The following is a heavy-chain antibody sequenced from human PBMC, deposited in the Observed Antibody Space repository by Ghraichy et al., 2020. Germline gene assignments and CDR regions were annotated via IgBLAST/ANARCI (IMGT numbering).Heavy chain of an antibody. J-gene: IGHJ4*02. V-gene: IGHV3-43*02. D-gene: IGHD3-3*01. CDR3: AKDSSRYDFWSGYYNGYFDY. CDR2: ISGDGGST. CDR1: GFTFDDYA. Sequence: GGSLRLSCAASGFTFDDYAMHWVRQAPGKGLEWVSLISGDGGSTFYADSVKGRFTISRDNSKNSLYLQMNSLRTEDTALYYCAKDSSRYDFWSGYYNGYFDYWGQGTLVTVSS.